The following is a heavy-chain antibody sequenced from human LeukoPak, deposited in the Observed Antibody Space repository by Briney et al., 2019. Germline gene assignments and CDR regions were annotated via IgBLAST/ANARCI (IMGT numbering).Heavy chain of an antibody. CDR3: AKDRPYSSGWYGSIDY. V-gene: IGHV3-23*01. CDR2: ISGSGGST. D-gene: IGHD6-19*01. Sequence: PGGSLRLSCAASGVTFSSYAMSWVRQAPGKGLEWVSAISGSGGSTYYADSVKGRFTISRDNSKNTLYLQMNSLRAEDTAVYYCAKDRPYSSGWYGSIDYWGQGTLVTVSS. CDR1: GVTFSSYA. J-gene: IGHJ4*02.